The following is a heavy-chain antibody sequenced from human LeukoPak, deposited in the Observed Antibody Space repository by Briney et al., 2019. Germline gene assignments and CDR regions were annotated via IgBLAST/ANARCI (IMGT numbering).Heavy chain of an antibody. CDR2: ITNSGSTI. D-gene: IGHD3-9*01. J-gene: IGHJ6*02. CDR1: GFTFSDYN. V-gene: IGHV3-11*01. Sequence: GGSLRLSCAASGFTFSDYNMNWLRQAPGKGLEWVSYITNSGSTIRYADSVKGRFTISRDNAKNSLYLQMNSLRAEGTAVYYCARSIGLTGGGVDVWGQGTTVTVSS. CDR3: ARSIGLTGGGVDV.